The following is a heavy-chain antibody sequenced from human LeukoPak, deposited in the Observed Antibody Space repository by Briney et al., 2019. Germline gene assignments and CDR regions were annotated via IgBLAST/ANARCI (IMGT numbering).Heavy chain of an antibody. V-gene: IGHV3-23*01. D-gene: IGHD6-13*01. CDR2: ISGSGDST. Sequence: GGSLRLSCAVSGFTFSSFAMSWVRQAPGKGLEWVSAISGSGDSTYYADSVKGRFTISRDNSKNTLYLQMNSLRAEDTAVYYCANDGEQQRVRGYFDYGGQGTLVTVSS. CDR3: ANDGEQQRVRGYFDY. J-gene: IGHJ4*02. CDR1: GFTFSSFA.